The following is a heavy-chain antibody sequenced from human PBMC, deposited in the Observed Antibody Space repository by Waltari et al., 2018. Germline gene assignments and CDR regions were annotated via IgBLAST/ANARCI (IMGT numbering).Heavy chain of an antibody. CDR1: GAPIPSGVYY. V-gene: IGHV4-31*02. D-gene: IGHD3-22*01. CDR2: IYYSGST. CDR3: ARDKSGSVDYYDRMTAFDI. J-gene: IGHJ3*02. Sequence: QVQLQEPAPGLVKPSRTLSPPSPFSGAPIPSGVYYWSWIRQPPGKGLEWIGYIYYSGSTYYNPSLKSRVTISVDTSKNQFSLKLSSVTAADTAVYYCARDKSGSVDYYDRMTAFDIWGQGTMVTVSS.